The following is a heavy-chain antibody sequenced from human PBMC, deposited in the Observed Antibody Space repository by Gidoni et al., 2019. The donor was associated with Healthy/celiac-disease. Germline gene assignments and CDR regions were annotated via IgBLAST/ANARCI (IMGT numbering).Heavy chain of an antibody. CDR3: ARESTVTSPNPYYYYYGMDV. J-gene: IGHJ6*02. D-gene: IGHD4-17*01. CDR1: GGSISSGCSY. CDR2: IYYSGST. V-gene: IGHV4-31*03. Sequence: QVLLQESGPGLVKPAQTLSLTCTVSGGSISSGCSYWSGIRQPPGKGLEWIGYIYYSGSTYYKPSIKSRVTISVDTSKNQFSLKLSSVTAADTAVYYCARESTVTSPNPYYYYYGMDVWGQGTTVTVSS.